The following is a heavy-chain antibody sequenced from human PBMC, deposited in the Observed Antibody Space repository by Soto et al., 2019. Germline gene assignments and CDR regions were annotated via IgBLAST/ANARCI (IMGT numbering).Heavy chain of an antibody. D-gene: IGHD2-2*01. CDR3: AKLSPPDLPDIVVVPAAVPPHY. J-gene: IGHJ4*02. CDR2: ISYDGSNK. CDR1: GFTFSSYG. Sequence: QVQLVESGGGVVQPGRSLRLSCAASGFTFSSYGMHWVRQAPGKGLEWVAVISYDGSNKYYADSVKGRFTISRDNSKNTLYLQMNSLRAEDTAVYYCAKLSPPDLPDIVVVPAAVPPHYWGQGTLVTVSS. V-gene: IGHV3-30*18.